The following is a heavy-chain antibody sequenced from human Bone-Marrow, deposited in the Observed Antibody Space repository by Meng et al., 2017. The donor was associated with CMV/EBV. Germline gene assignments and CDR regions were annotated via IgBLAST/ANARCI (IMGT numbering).Heavy chain of an antibody. J-gene: IGHJ3*02. V-gene: IGHV1-18*04. CDR3: ARGVVEAVPAAIGGADSFDI. Sequence: ASVKVSCKASGYDFRSFPITWVRQAPGQGLEWMGWISVYNGAANYGQKFQGRVTMTTDQATTTAYMELRSLSSDDTAVYYCARGVVEAVPAAIGGADSFDIWGQGTMVT. CDR1: GYDFRSFP. CDR2: ISVYNGAA. D-gene: IGHD2-2*01.